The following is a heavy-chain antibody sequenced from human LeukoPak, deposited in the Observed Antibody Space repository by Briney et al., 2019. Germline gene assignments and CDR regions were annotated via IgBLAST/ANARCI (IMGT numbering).Heavy chain of an antibody. J-gene: IGHJ3*02. D-gene: IGHD2-21*02. CDR2: ISSSNSYI. Sequence: GGSLRLSCAASGFTFSTYSMNWVRQAPGKGLEWVSCISSSNSYIYYADSVKGRFTISRDNARNSLYLQMNSLRAEDTSVYFCVRSTGGDWYTFDTWGQGTMVTVSS. V-gene: IGHV3-21*01. CDR1: GFTFSTYS. CDR3: VRSTGGDWYTFDT.